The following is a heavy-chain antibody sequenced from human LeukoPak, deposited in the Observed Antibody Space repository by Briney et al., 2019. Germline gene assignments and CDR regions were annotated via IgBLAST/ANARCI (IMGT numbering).Heavy chain of an antibody. CDR1: GYTFTSYA. V-gene: IGHV7-4-1*02. J-gene: IGHJ6*02. CDR3: ARRKPKLLSAPFYGMDV. CDR2: INTNTGNP. D-gene: IGHD2-2*01. Sequence: ASVKVSCKASGYTFTSYAMNWVRQAPGQGLEWMGWINTNTGNPTYAQGFTGRFVFSLDTSVSTAYLQISSLKAEDTAVYYCARRKPKLLSAPFYGMDVWGQGTTVTVSS.